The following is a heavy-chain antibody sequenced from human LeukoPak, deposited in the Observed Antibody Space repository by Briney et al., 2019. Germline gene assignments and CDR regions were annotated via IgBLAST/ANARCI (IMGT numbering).Heavy chain of an antibody. CDR2: IYSGGSA. J-gene: IGHJ3*02. CDR3: ARGLVTTGTDAFDI. D-gene: IGHD4-17*01. V-gene: IGHV3-66*01. CDR1: GFTASNNY. Sequence: GGPLRLSGAAPGFTASNNYRNWVRQAPGKGLEWVSIIYSGGSAYYPDSVKGRFTISRDNSKNTLYLQMNSLKAEDTAVYYCARGLVTTGTDAFDIWGQGTMVIVSS.